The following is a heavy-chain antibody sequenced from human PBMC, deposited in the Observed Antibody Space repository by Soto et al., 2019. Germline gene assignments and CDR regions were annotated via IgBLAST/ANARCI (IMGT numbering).Heavy chain of an antibody. J-gene: IGHJ5*02. V-gene: IGHV4-39*01. Sequence: ETLSLTCTVSGDSIISSDFYWGWVRQPPGKGLEWIGSIFYLGSSYYNPSLKSRVTMSVDTSKNQFSRRLRSVTTADTALYFCARHSLALRKNNWFDPWGQGIMVTVSS. D-gene: IGHD3-3*02. CDR2: IFYLGSS. CDR1: GDSIISSDFY. CDR3: ARHSLALRKNNWFDP.